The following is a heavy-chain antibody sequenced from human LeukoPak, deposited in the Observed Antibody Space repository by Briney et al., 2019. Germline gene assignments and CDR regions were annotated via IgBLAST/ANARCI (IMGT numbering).Heavy chain of an antibody. CDR3: AKAPVTTCRGAYCYPFDY. CDR1: GFTFSSYG. V-gene: IGHV3-30*18. D-gene: IGHD2-21*01. Sequence: GGSLRLSCEASGFTFSSYGMHWVRQAPGKGLEWVAVISYDGSNKYYADSVKGRFTISRDNSKNTLYLQMNSLRAEDTAVYYCAKAPVTTCRGAYCYPFDYWGRGTLVTVSS. CDR2: ISYDGSNK. J-gene: IGHJ4*02.